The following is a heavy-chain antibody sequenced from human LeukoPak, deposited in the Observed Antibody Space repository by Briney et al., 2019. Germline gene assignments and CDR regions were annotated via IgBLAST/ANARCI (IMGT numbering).Heavy chain of an antibody. V-gene: IGHV5-51*01. CDR1: GYSFTDYW. Sequence: GESLKISCKGSGYSFTDYWILWVRQMPGKGLEWAGIIHPLDSDTRYSPSLEGQIIISVDNSINTAFLQWTSLQASDTAMYFCARLLDGSWIDVWGKGTTVTVSS. D-gene: IGHD3-10*01. CDR2: IHPLDSDT. CDR3: ARLLDGSWIDV. J-gene: IGHJ6*04.